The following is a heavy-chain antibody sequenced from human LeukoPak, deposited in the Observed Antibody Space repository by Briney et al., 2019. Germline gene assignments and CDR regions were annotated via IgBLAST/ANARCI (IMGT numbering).Heavy chain of an antibody. Sequence: SETLSLTCTVSGGSISSSSYYWGWIRQPPGKGLEWIGSIYYSGSTYYNPSLKSRVTISVDTSKNQFSLKLSSVTAADTAVYYCARIAVADRGSYDYWGQGTLVTVSS. CDR1: GGSISSSSYY. D-gene: IGHD6-19*01. V-gene: IGHV4-39*01. CDR2: IYYSGST. J-gene: IGHJ4*02. CDR3: ARIAVADRGSYDY.